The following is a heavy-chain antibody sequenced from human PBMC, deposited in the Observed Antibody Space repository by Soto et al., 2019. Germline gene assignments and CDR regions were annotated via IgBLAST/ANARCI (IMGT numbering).Heavy chain of an antibody. CDR2: TYYRSKWYN. CDR3: ARDLGSDEGRYSSSWYGGYYGMDV. V-gene: IGHV6-1*01. CDR1: GDSVSSNSAA. D-gene: IGHD6-13*01. J-gene: IGHJ6*02. Sequence: SQTLSLTCAISGDSVSSNSAAWNWIRQSPSRGLEWLGRTYYRSKWYNDYAVSVKSRITINPDTSENQFSLQLNSVTPEDTAVYYCARDLGSDEGRYSSSWYGGYYGMDVWGQGTTVTVSS.